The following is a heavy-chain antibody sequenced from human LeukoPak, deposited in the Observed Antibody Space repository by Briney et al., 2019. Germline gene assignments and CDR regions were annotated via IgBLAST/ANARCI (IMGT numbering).Heavy chain of an antibody. CDR1: GGSFSGYY. D-gene: IGHD3-22*01. Sequence: PSETLSLTCAAYGGSFSGYYWSWIRQPPGKGLEWIGEINHSGSTNYNPSLKSRVTISVDTSKHQFSLKLSSVTAADTAVYYCARGRYYYDSSGYMDYYYYMDVWGKGTTVTVSS. CDR3: ARGRYYYDSSGYMDYYYYMDV. J-gene: IGHJ6*03. CDR2: INHSGST. V-gene: IGHV4-34*01.